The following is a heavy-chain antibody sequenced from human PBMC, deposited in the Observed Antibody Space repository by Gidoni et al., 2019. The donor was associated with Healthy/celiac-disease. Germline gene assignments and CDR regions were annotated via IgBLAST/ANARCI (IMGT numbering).Heavy chain of an antibody. CDR1: GGSFSGYY. Sequence: QVQLQQWGAGLLKPSETLSLTCAVYGGSFSGYYWSWIRQPPGKGLEWIGEINHSGSTNYNPSLKSRVTISVDTSKNQFSLKLSSVTAADTAVYYCARNKVRGVIITNYYYGMDVWGQGTTVTVSS. CDR3: ARNKVRGVIITNYYYGMDV. CDR2: INHSGST. D-gene: IGHD3-10*01. V-gene: IGHV4-34*01. J-gene: IGHJ6*02.